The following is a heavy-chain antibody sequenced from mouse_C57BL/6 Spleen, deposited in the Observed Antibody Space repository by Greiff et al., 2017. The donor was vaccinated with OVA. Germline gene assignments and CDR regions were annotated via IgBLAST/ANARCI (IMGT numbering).Heavy chain of an antibody. CDR2: IDPADSYT. CDR1: GYTFTSYG. D-gene: IGHD2-3*01. CDR3: ARVYDPGVAY. V-gene: IGHV1-69*01. Sequence: QVQLLQSGAELVMPGASVKLSCKASGYTFTSYGMHWVKQTPGQGLEWIGEIDPADSYTNYNQKFKGRFTFTVNKSSSTAYMQLSSLTSEDSTVYYCARVYDPGVAYWGQGALVTVSA. J-gene: IGHJ3*01.